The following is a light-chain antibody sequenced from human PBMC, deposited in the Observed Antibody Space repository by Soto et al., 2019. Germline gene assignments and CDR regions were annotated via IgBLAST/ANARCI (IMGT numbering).Light chain of an antibody. V-gene: IGLV2-11*01. J-gene: IGLJ1*01. CDR2: AVS. CDR1: SSDVGGYNY. CDR3: CSYAGSYV. Sequence: QSALTQARSVSGSPRQSVTISCTGTSSDVGGYNYVSWYQQHPGKAPKLMIYAVSKRPSGVPDRFSGSKSGNTASLTISGLQAEDEADYYCCSYAGSYVFGTGTKVTVL.